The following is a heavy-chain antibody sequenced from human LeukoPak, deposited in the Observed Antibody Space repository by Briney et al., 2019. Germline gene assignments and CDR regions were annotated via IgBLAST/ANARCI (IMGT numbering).Heavy chain of an antibody. D-gene: IGHD6-13*01. CDR1: GDSVSSNSAA. Sequence: SQTLSLTCAISGDSVSSNSAAWNWIRQSPSRGLEWLGRTYYRSKSYNDYAVSVKGRIAINPDTSKNQFSLQLNSVTPEDTAVYYCARAKGRSPLFDYWGQGTLVTVSS. CDR3: ARAKGRSPLFDY. V-gene: IGHV6-1*01. CDR2: TYYRSKSYN. J-gene: IGHJ4*02.